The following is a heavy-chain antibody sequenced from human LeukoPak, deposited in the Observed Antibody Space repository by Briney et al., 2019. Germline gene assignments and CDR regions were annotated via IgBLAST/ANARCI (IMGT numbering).Heavy chain of an antibody. D-gene: IGHD1-14*01. CDR3: ARAVPGLDY. V-gene: IGHV3-48*01. J-gene: IGHJ4*02. CDR2: ISSSSSTI. CDR1: GFTFSSYS. Sequence: PGGSLRLSCAASGFTFSSYSMNWVRQAPGKGLEWVSYISSSSSTIYYADSVKGRFTISRDNAKNSPYLQMNSLTAEDTAVYYCARAVPGLDYWGQGILVTVSS.